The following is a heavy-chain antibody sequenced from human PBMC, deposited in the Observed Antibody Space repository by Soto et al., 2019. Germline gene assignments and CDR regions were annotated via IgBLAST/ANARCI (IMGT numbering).Heavy chain of an antibody. CDR1: GGSISSSSYY. J-gene: IGHJ3*02. V-gene: IGHV4-39*01. Sequence: QLQLQESGPGLVKPSETLSLTCTVSGGSISSSSYYWGWIRQPPGKGLEWIGSIYYSGSTYYNPSLKSRVTISVDTSKNQFSLKLSSVTAAYTTVYYCATPGWYSSSAFDIWGQGTMVTVSS. CDR3: ATPGWYSSSAFDI. CDR2: IYYSGST. D-gene: IGHD6-13*01.